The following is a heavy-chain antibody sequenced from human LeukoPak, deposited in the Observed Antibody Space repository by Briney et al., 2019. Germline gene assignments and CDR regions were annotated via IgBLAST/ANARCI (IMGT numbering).Heavy chain of an antibody. J-gene: IGHJ4*02. CDR2: IYYSGST. CDR1: GGSISSGDYY. V-gene: IGHV4-30-4*08. CDR3: ARGDYDYVWGSYRKTLAFDY. Sequence: KPSQTLSLTCTVSGGSISSGDYYWSWIRQPPWKGLEWIGYIYYSGSTYYNPSLKSRVTISVDTSKNQFSLKLSSVTAADTAVYYCARGDYDYVWGSYRKTLAFDYWGQGTLVTVSS. D-gene: IGHD3-16*02.